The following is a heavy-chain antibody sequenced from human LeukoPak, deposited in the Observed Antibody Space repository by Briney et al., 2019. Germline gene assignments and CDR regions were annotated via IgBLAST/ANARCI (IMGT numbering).Heavy chain of an antibody. J-gene: IGHJ5*02. CDR2: IYTSGST. CDR1: GGSISSGSYY. D-gene: IGHD2-2*01. CDR3: ARTIVVVPAADFNWFDP. Sequence: SETLSLTCTVSGGSISSGSYYWSWIRQPAGKGLEWIGRIYTSGSTNYNPSLKSRVTISVDTSKNQFSLKLSSVTAADTAVYYCARTIVVVPAADFNWFDPWGQGTLVTVSS. V-gene: IGHV4-61*02.